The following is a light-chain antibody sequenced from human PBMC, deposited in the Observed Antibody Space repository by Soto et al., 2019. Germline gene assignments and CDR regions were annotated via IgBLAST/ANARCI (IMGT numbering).Light chain of an antibody. Sequence: EIVLTQSPGTLSLSPGERATLSCRASQSVSSSYLAWYQQKPGQAPRLLIYGASSRATGIPDRFSGSGSGTDFTLTISRLEPEDFAVYYWQQYGSSPPWGFGQGTKVEIK. CDR3: QQYGSSPPWG. CDR2: GAS. J-gene: IGKJ1*01. CDR1: QSVSSSY. V-gene: IGKV3-20*01.